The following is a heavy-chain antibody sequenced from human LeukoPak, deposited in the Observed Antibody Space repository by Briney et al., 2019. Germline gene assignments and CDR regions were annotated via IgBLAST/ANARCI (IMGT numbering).Heavy chain of an antibody. Sequence: GGSLRLSCAASGITFSDYAMSWVRQAAGKGLEWVSGISDTGRRTYYTDSVKGRFTISRDDSKKTVYLQMKTLTAEDTAIYFCARHDSFIPYWGQGTLVTVSS. V-gene: IGHV3-23*01. D-gene: IGHD5-18*01. CDR1: GITFSDYA. CDR2: ISDTGRRT. CDR3: ARHDSFIPY. J-gene: IGHJ4*02.